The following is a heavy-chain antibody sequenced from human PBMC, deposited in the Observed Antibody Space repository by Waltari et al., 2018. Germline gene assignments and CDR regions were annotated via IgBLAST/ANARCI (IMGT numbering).Heavy chain of an antibody. Sequence: QLHLQQWGAGLLRPSETLSLTCGVYGGSFTGHYWSWIRQTPGKGLEWIGAVNQSGHTTETLSVTSRATISVDSSKTQFFLTLISVTAADTAVYYCARGRGWEDLVAVDYYYGMDVWGQVTTVTVSS. CDR2: VNQSGHT. D-gene: IGHD5-12*01. J-gene: IGHJ6*02. CDR3: ARGRGWEDLVAVDYYYGMDV. CDR1: GGSFTGHY. V-gene: IGHV4-34*04.